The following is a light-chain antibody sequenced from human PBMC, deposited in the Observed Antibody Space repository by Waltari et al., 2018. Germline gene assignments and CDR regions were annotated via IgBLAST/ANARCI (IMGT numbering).Light chain of an antibody. Sequence: AIQMTQSPSSLSASVGDRVTITCRTSQGIRNDLGWYKQKPGKPPNLLIYATSSLKSGVPSRFSGSGSGTDFTLTISSLQPEDFATYYCLQDDRYPLTFGGGTKVEIK. CDR3: LQDDRYPLT. CDR1: QGIRND. CDR2: ATS. J-gene: IGKJ4*01. V-gene: IGKV1-6*01.